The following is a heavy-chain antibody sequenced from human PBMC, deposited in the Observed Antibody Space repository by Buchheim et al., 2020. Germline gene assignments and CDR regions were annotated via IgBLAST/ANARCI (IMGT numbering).Heavy chain of an antibody. CDR2: IYHSGPT. CDR3: ATDPKSRAAQYSSSSGWFDP. V-gene: IGHV4-4*02. Sequence: QVQLQESGPGLVKPSGTLSLTCAVSGGSISSINWWSWVRQPPGKGLEWIGEIYHSGPTNYNPSLKSRVTISVDKSKNQFSLKLSSVTAADTAIYYCATDPKSRAAQYSSSSGWFDPWGQGTL. CDR1: GGSISSINW. J-gene: IGHJ5*02. D-gene: IGHD6-6*01.